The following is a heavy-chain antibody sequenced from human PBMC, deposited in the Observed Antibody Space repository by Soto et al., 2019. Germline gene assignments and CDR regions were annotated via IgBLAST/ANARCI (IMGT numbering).Heavy chain of an antibody. Sequence: QVQLVESGGGVVQPGRSLRLSCAASGFTFSSYGMHWVRQAPGKGLEWVAVIWYDGSNKYYADSVKGRFTISRDNSXNTLYLQMNSLRAEDTAVYYCARKWGDYDSNYYYGMDVWGQGTTVTVSS. CDR1: GFTFSSYG. J-gene: IGHJ6*02. V-gene: IGHV3-33*01. CDR2: IWYDGSNK. CDR3: ARKWGDYDSNYYYGMDV. D-gene: IGHD3-3*01.